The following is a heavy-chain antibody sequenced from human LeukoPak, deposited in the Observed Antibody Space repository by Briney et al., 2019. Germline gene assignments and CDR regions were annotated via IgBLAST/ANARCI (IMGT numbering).Heavy chain of an antibody. Sequence: GESLKISCKGSGYRFTSYWIGWVRQMPGKGLEWMGIIYPSDSDTRYSPSFQGQVSISADKSISAAYLQWSSLKASDTAMYYCARHVFVYSGSYYGSSDYWGQGTLVTVSS. CDR1: GYRFTSYW. CDR2: IYPSDSDT. CDR3: ARHVFVYSGSYYGSSDY. J-gene: IGHJ4*02. V-gene: IGHV5-51*01. D-gene: IGHD1-26*01.